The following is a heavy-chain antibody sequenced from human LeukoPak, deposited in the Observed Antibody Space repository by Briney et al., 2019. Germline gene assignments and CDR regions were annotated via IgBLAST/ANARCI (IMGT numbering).Heavy chain of an antibody. CDR3: ARTETDSVVVIALDAFDI. CDR2: MSPNSGNT. J-gene: IGHJ3*02. Sequence: ASVKVSCKASGYTFTSNDINWVRQATGQGLEWMGWMSPNSGNTLYAQKFQGRVTMTRDTSTSTVYMELSSLRSEDTAVYYCARTETDSVVVIALDAFDIWGQGTMVTVSS. D-gene: IGHD2-21*01. V-gene: IGHV1-8*01. CDR1: GYTFTSND.